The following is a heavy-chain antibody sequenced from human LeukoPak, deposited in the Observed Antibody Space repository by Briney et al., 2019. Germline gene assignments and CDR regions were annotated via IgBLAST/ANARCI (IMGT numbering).Heavy chain of an antibody. CDR3: VKDASSGTYYDY. D-gene: IGHD1-26*01. CDR2: VDGGGGGT. Sequence: GGSLRLSCAASGFTLSSYAMTWVRQTPGRGLEWVSSVDGGGGGTYYADSVKGRFTISRDNSKDTLYLQMNSLRAEDMAVYYCVKDASSGTYYDYWGQGTLVTVSS. J-gene: IGHJ4*02. V-gene: IGHV3-23*01. CDR1: GFTLSSYA.